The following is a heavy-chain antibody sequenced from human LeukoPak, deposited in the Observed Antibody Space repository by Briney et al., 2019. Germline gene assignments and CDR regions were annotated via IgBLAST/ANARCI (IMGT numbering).Heavy chain of an antibody. Sequence: PGGSLRLSCAASGFEFGDHGMSWVRQRPGKGLEWVAGINWNGDSTGYGDSVRGRFTISRDNAQNSLYLQMNSLRDDDTALYYCAKVVITSFPYYFDYWGQGTLVTVSS. CDR3: AKVVITSFPYYFDY. J-gene: IGHJ4*02. CDR2: INWNGDST. D-gene: IGHD3-22*01. CDR1: GFEFGDHG. V-gene: IGHV3-20*04.